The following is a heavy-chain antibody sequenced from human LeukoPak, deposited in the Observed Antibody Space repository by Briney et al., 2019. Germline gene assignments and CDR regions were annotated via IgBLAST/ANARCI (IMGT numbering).Heavy chain of an antibody. CDR3: ARARKGYSYGLYYYYGMDV. V-gene: IGHV1-8*01. CDR1: GYTFTSYG. D-gene: IGHD5-18*01. J-gene: IGHJ6*02. CDR2: MNPNSGNT. Sequence: ASVKVPCKASGYTFTSYGINWVRQATGQGLEWMGWMNPNSGNTGYAQKFQGRVTMTRNTSISTAYMELSSLRSEDTAVYYCARARKGYSYGLYYYYGMDVWGQGTTVTVSS.